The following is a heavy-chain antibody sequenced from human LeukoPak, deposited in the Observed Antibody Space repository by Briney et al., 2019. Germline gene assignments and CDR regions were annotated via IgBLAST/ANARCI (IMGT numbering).Heavy chain of an antibody. CDR3: AKWRGDSDNWPTPDY. CDR2: IRYDGSNK. CDR1: GFTFSSYG. D-gene: IGHD1-1*01. Sequence: GGSLRLSCAASGFTFSSYGMHWVRQAPGKGLEWVGFIRYDGSNKYYADSVKGRFTISRDNSKNTLYLQMNSLRAEDTAVYYCAKWRGDSDNWPTPDYWGQGTLVTVSS. J-gene: IGHJ4*02. V-gene: IGHV3-30*02.